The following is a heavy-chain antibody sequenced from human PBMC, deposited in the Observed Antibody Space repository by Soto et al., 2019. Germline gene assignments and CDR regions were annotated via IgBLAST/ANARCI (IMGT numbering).Heavy chain of an antibody. J-gene: IGHJ6*02. CDR1: GFTFSSYA. Sequence: GSLRLSCAASGFTFSSYAMHWVRQAPGKGLEWVAVISYDGSNKYYADSVKGRFTISRDNSKNTLYLQMNSLRAEDTAVYYCARLAARGEYYYYYGMDVWGQGTTVTVSS. V-gene: IGHV3-30-3*01. D-gene: IGHD6-6*01. CDR2: ISYDGSNK. CDR3: ARLAARGEYYYYYGMDV.